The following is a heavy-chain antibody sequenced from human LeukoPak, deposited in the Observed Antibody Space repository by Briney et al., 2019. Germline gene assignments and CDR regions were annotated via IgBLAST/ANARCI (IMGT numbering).Heavy chain of an antibody. CDR3: ARERPWLGVDY. J-gene: IGHJ4*02. CDR2: IYYSGST. D-gene: IGHD6-19*01. V-gene: IGHV4-59*01. Sequence: SETLSLTCTVSGASISSYYWSWIRQPPGKGLEWIGYIYYSGSTNYNPSLKSRVTISEDTSENQFSLKLSSVTAADTAVYYCARERPWLGVDYWGQGTLVTVSS. CDR1: GASISSYY.